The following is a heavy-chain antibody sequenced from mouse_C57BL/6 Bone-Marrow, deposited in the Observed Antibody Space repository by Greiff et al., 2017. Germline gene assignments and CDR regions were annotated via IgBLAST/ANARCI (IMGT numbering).Heavy chain of an antibody. CDR2: LDPSDSYT. J-gene: IGHJ2*01. Sequence: QVQLQQPGAALVRPGTSVKLSCKASGYTFTSYWMHWVKQRPGQGLEWIGVLDPSDSYTNYNQKFKGKATLTVDTSSSTAYMKLSSLASEYSAGYYCARSDCDGYCDYWGQGTTLTVSS. CDR1: GYTFTSYW. CDR3: ARSDCDGYCDY. V-gene: IGHV1-59*01.